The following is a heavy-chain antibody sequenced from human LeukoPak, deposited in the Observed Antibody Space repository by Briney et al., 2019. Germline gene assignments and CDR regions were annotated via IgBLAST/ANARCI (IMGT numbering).Heavy chain of an antibody. CDR1: GFTFSAYW. D-gene: IGHD3-16*01. V-gene: IGHV3-7*01. Sequence: GGSLRLSCAASGFTFSAYWMTWVRQAPGKGLEWVANINEGGNVKFYVDSVKGRFTISRDNSKNTLFLQMNSLRADDTAVYYCARDRYYVPDYWGQGTLVTVSS. CDR2: INEGGNVK. CDR3: ARDRYYVPDY. J-gene: IGHJ4*02.